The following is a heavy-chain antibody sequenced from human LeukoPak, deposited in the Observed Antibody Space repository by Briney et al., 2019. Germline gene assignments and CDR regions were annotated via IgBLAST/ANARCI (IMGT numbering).Heavy chain of an antibody. CDR1: GFTFSDYT. CDR2: INIISGTI. Sequence: VGSLRLSCAVSGFTFSDYTMNWVRQAPGKGLEWVSYINIISGTISYADSVKGRFTISTDNAKNSLYLRMNSLRDEDTAMYYCARDTSYAFDIWGQGTLVIVSS. V-gene: IGHV3-48*02. J-gene: IGHJ3*02. CDR3: ARDTSYAFDI.